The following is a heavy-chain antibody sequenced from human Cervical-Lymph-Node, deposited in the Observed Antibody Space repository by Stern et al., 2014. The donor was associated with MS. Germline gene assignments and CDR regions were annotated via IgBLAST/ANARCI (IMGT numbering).Heavy chain of an antibody. CDR3: EREGTDY. Sequence: VQLEESGTEVKKPGASVKVSCRTSGYTFTSYYIHWVRQAPGQGLEWMGRIDPNNGGTDLAQKFQGRVTMTRDTSFSTAYMELSRLRSDDTAVYYCEREGTDYWGQGTLVTVSS. V-gene: IGHV1-2*06. CDR1: GYTFTSYY. D-gene: IGHD3-10*01. CDR2: IDPNNGGT. J-gene: IGHJ4*01.